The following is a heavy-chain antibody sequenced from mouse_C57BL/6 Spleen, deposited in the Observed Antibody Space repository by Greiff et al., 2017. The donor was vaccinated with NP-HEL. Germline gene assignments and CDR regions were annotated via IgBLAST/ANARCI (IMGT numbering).Heavy chain of an antibody. D-gene: IGHD2-2*01. CDR2: IWSGGST. V-gene: IGHV2-2*01. CDR1: GFSLTSYG. J-gene: IGHJ4*01. CDR3: ARKGGYVGVYYAMDY. Sequence: QVQLQQSGPGLVQPSQSLSITCTVSGFSLTSYGVHWVRQSPGKGLEWLGVIWSGGSTDYNAAFISRLSISKDNSKSQVFFKMNSLRADDTAIYYCARKGGYVGVYYAMDYWGQGTSVTVSS.